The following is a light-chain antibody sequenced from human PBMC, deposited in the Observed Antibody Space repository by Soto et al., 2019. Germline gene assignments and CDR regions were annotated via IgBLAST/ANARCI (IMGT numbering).Light chain of an antibody. CDR1: QSVSSSY. Sequence: EIVLTQSPGTLSLSPGERATLSCRASQSVSSSYLAWYQQKPGQAPRLLIYGASSRATGIPDRFSGSGSGTDFTLIISRLEAEDFAVYYCQQYGSSLYTFGQGTRLEIK. CDR3: QQYGSSLYT. J-gene: IGKJ5*01. CDR2: GAS. V-gene: IGKV3-20*01.